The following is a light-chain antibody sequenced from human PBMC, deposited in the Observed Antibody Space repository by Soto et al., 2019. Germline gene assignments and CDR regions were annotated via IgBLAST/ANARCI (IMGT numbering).Light chain of an antibody. CDR1: QSVSNN. Sequence: EIVMTQSPATLSVSPGERSTLSCRASQSVSNNLAWYQQKPGQAPRLLIYDASTRATGIPDRFSGGGSGTDFTLAISRLEPEDSAVYYCQQFSSYPLTFGGGTKVDIK. J-gene: IGKJ4*01. CDR3: QQFSSYPLT. CDR2: DAS. V-gene: IGKV3D-15*01.